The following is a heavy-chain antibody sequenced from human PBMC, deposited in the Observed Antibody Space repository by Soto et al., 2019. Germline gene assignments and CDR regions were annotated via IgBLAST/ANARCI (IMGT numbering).Heavy chain of an antibody. V-gene: IGHV1-3*01. J-gene: IGHJ4*02. CDR3: GRDNCSGGTCYSSHFDY. CDR1: GYTFTSYV. Sequence: ASVKVSCKASGYTFTSYVMHWVRQAPGQRLEWMGWINAGNGNTKYSEKFQGRVTINRDTSASTAYMELSSLRSEDTAVYYCGRDNCSGGTCYSSHFDYWGQGALVTVS. D-gene: IGHD2-15*01. CDR2: INAGNGNT.